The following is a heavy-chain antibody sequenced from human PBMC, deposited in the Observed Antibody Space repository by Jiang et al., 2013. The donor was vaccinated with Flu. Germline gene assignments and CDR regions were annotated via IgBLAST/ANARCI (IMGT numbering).Heavy chain of an antibody. CDR2: IIPILGIA. J-gene: IGHJ4*02. Sequence: SCKASEALQQLCYQLGATGPGQGLEWMGRIIPILGIANYAQKFQGRVTITADKSTSTAYMELSSLRSEDTAVYYCARRTVTTDYWGQGTLVTVSS. CDR3: ARRTVTTDY. CDR1: EALQQLC. V-gene: IGHV1-69*04. D-gene: IGHD4-17*01.